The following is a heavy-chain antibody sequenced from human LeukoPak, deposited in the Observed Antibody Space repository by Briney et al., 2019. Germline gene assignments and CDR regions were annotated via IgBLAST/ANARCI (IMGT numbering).Heavy chain of an antibody. V-gene: IGHV3-30*03. CDR1: GFTFSSYG. CDR3: ARGDYGDYWNYYYMDV. Sequence: PGRSLRLSCAASGFTFSSYGIHWVRQAPGKGLEWVAVISYDGSNKYYADSVKGRFTISRDNSKNTLYLQMNSLRAEDTAVYSCARGDYGDYWNYYYMDVWGKGTTVTVSS. CDR2: ISYDGSNK. J-gene: IGHJ6*03. D-gene: IGHD4-17*01.